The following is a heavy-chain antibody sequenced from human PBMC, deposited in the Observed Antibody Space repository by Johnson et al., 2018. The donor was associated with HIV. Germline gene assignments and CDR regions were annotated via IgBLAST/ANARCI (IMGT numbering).Heavy chain of an antibody. V-gene: IGHV3-15*01. D-gene: IGHD6-13*01. CDR1: AFTFSDAW. CDR2: IKSKTDGGTR. Sequence: EVQLLESGGGLVQPGGSLRLSCAASAFTFSDAWMSWVRQAPGKGLEWVGRIKSKTDGGTRDYAAPVKGRFTISRDDSKNTLYLQMNSLKTEDTAVYYCTTGRLSAYSSSWDAPFDIWGRGTMVTVSS. CDR3: TTGRLSAYSSSWDAPFDI. J-gene: IGHJ3*02.